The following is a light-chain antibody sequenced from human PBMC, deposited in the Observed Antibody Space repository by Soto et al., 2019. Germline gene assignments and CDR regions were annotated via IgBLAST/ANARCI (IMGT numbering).Light chain of an antibody. CDR3: QQYSSHST. J-gene: IGKJ1*01. CDR1: QSTSSY. CDR2: QAS. V-gene: IGKV1-5*03. Sequence: DIQMTQSPSTLSASVGDRVTITCRASQSTSSYLAWYQQKPGKAPKLLIYQASSSENGVPSRLSGSGSGTEFSLTISSLQPDDSATYYCQQYSSHSTFGQGTKVDIK.